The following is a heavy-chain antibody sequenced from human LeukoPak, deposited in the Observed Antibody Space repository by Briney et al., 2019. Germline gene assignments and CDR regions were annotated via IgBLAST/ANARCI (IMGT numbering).Heavy chain of an antibody. Sequence: ETLSLTCAVYGGSXSGYYWSWIRQPPGKGLEWIGEINHSGSTNYNPSLKSRVTISVDTSKDQFSLKLSSVTAADTAVYYCARLTWSGYDTKYHYYFDYWGQGTLVTVSS. CDR2: INHSGST. J-gene: IGHJ4*02. CDR1: GGSXSGYY. D-gene: IGHD3-3*01. CDR3: ARLTWSGYDTKYHYYFDY. V-gene: IGHV4-34*01.